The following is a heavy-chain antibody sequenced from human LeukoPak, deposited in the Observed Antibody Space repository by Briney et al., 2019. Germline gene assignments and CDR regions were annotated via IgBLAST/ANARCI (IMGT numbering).Heavy chain of an antibody. V-gene: IGHV4-34*01. CDR3: ARGYSYGSYFGDY. CDR1: GGSISSGGHY. J-gene: IGHJ4*02. D-gene: IGHD5-18*01. Sequence: MTSETLSLTCSVSGGSISSGGHYWSWIRQPPGKGLEWIGEINHSGSTNYNPSLKSRVTISVDTSKNQFSLKLSSVTAADTAVYYCARGYSYGSYFGDYWGQGTLVTVSS. CDR2: INHSGST.